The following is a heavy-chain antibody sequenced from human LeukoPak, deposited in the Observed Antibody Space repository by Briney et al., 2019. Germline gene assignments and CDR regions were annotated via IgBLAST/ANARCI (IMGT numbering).Heavy chain of an antibody. Sequence: GGSLRLSCAASGFTFSGSAMHWVRQASGKGLERVGRIRSKANSYATAYAASVKGRFTISRDDSKNTAYLQMNSLKTEDTAVYYCTRPYYYDSSGYQHWGQGVLVTVSA. CDR3: TRPYYYDSSGYQH. V-gene: IGHV3-73*01. J-gene: IGHJ1*01. D-gene: IGHD3-22*01. CDR2: IRSKANSYAT. CDR1: GFTFSGSA.